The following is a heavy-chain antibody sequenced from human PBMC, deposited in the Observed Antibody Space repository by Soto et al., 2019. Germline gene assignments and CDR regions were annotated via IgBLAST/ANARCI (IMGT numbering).Heavy chain of an antibody. CDR3: ARWTYCGGDCYWLDF. J-gene: IGHJ4*02. Sequence: SETLSLTCTVSGGSISGFYWGWIRQPPGKGLEWIGNIYYSGSANYDPSLRSRVTISLNTSKNQFSLNLNSVTAADTAIYYCARWTYCGGDCYWLDFWGQGTLVTVSS. V-gene: IGHV4-59*01. D-gene: IGHD2-21*02. CDR1: GGSISGFY. CDR2: IYYSGSA.